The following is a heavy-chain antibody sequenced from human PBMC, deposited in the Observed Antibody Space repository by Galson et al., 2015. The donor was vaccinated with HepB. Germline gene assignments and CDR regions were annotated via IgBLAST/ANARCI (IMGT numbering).Heavy chain of an antibody. CDR2: ISPGNGNR. CDR1: GYTFSTYA. J-gene: IGHJ4*02. D-gene: IGHD2-21*01. Sequence: SVKVSCKASGYTFSTYAIHWVRQAPGQRLEWMGWISPGNGNRKYSPRFQDRITMTRDTSASTVYVEVNSLRSEDTAVYYCARGNDCIDFWGQGTLVTVSS. V-gene: IGHV1-3*01. CDR3: ARGNDCIDF.